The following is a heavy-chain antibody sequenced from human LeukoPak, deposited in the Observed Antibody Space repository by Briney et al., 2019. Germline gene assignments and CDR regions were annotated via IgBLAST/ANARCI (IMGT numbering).Heavy chain of an antibody. D-gene: IGHD2-2*01. V-gene: IGHV3-23*01. CDR1: GFTFSSYA. J-gene: IGHJ4*02. Sequence: GGSLRLSCAASGFTFSSYAMSWVRQAPGKGLEWVSAISGSGGSTYYADSVKGRFTISRDNSKNTLYLQMNSLRAEDTAVYCCAKVYCSSTSCYPIYFDYWGQGTLVTVSS. CDR2: ISGSGGST. CDR3: AKVYCSSTSCYPIYFDY.